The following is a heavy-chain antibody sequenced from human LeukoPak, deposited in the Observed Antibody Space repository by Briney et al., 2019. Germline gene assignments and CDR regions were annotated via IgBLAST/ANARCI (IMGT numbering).Heavy chain of an antibody. Sequence: SETLSLTCTVSGGSMSHYYWSWIRQPPGKGLEWIGYIYYSGTTNYNPSLKSRVTISVDTSKNQFSLKLNSVTAADTAVYYCAREDPQTKVPEGMDVWGQGTTVTVSS. V-gene: IGHV4-59*01. D-gene: IGHD4/OR15-4a*01. CDR2: IYYSGTT. J-gene: IGHJ6*02. CDR1: GGSMSHYY. CDR3: AREDPQTKVPEGMDV.